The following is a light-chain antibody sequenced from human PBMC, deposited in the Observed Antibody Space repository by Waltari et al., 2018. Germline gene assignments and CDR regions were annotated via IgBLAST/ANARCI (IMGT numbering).Light chain of an antibody. CDR2: DDS. CDR3: QVWDSSGDQSHWV. CDR1: KVGSQS. J-gene: IGLJ3*02. Sequence: SYVLAQPPSLSVAPGLTARITCGGDKVGSQSVHWYQQRPGQAPVVVMFDDSDRPSRSPEGVSGSKSGNTATLTISRVEAEDEADYYCQVWDSSGDQSHWVFGGGTKVTVL. V-gene: IGLV3-21*01.